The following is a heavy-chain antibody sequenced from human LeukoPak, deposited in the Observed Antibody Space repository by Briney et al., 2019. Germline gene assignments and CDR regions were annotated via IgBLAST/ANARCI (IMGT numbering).Heavy chain of an antibody. CDR2: ISGGGGST. D-gene: IGHD3-22*01. J-gene: IGHJ4*02. Sequence: PGGSLRLSCAASGFTFSSYGMSWVRQAPGKGLEWVSVISGGGGSTYYAASVKGRFTVSRDNSKNTLYLQMNSLRAEDTAVYYCAKDSRGYQDYFDYWGQGTLVTVSS. CDR3: AKDSRGYQDYFDY. CDR1: GFTFSSYG. V-gene: IGHV3-23*01.